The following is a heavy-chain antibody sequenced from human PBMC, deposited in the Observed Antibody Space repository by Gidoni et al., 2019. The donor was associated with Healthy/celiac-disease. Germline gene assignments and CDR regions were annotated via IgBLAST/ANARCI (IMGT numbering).Heavy chain of an antibody. CDR2: ISSSSSNI. CDR1: GFTFSRYS. D-gene: IGHD1-26*01. J-gene: IGHJ5*02. V-gene: IGHV3-48*02. CDR3: ARDSTSEWELLMPDWFDP. Sequence: EVQLAQSGGGVVQPGGSLRLSCAASGFTFSRYSMNWVRQAPGKGLEWVSYISSSSSNIYYADSVKGRFTISRDNAKNSLYLQMNSLRDEDTAVYYCARDSTSEWELLMPDWFDPWGQGTLVTVSS.